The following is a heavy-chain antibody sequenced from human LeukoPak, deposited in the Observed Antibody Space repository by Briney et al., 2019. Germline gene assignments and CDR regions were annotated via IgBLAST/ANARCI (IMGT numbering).Heavy chain of an antibody. Sequence: SETLSLTCTVSGGSISSYYWSWIRQPPGKGLEWIGYIYYSGSTNYSPSLQSRVTISVDTSKNQFSLNLSSVTAADTAVYYYARAEGLVNGNWFDPWGQGTLVTVSS. CDR1: GGSISSYY. CDR3: ARAEGLVNGNWFDP. CDR2: IYYSGST. J-gene: IGHJ5*02. D-gene: IGHD6-6*01. V-gene: IGHV4-59*01.